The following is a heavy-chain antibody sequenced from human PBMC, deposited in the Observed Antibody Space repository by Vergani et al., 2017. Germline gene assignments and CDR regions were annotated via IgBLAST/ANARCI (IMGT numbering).Heavy chain of an antibody. CDR3: AKGETPATYDY. V-gene: IGHV3-33*06. CDR2: IWYDGSNK. CDR1: GFTFSSYG. D-gene: IGHD3-16*01. J-gene: IGHJ4*02. Sequence: QVQLVESGGGVVQPGRSLRLSCAASGFTFSSYGMHWVRQAPGKGLEWVAVIWYDGSNKYYADSVEGRFTISRDNSKNTLYLQMKSLRAEDTAVYYCAKGETPATYDYWGQGSLVTVSS.